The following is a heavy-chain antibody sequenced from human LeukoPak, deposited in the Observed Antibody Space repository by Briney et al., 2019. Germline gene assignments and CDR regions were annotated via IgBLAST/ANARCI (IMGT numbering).Heavy chain of an antibody. Sequence: PGGSLRLSCAASGFTVSSNYMSWVRQAPGKGLEWVSVIYSGGSTYYADSVKGRFTISRDNSKNTLYLQVNSLRAEDTAVYYCAREKVQWLAFEMDVWGQGTTVTVSS. CDR2: IYSGGST. V-gene: IGHV3-66*01. CDR1: GFTVSSNY. J-gene: IGHJ6*02. CDR3: AREKVQWLAFEMDV. D-gene: IGHD6-19*01.